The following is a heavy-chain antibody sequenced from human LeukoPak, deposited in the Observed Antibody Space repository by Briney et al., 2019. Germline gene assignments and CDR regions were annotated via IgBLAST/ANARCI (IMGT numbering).Heavy chain of an antibody. CDR3: ASSYYYGSGSYYSGSDWFDP. Sequence: PSQTLSLTCTVSGGSISSGSYYWSWIRQPAGKGLEWIGRIYTSGSTDYNPSLKSRVTISVDTSKNQFSLKLSSVTAADTAVYYCASSYYYGSGSYYSGSDWFDPWGQGTLVTVSS. CDR1: GGSISSGSYY. J-gene: IGHJ5*02. CDR2: IYTSGST. D-gene: IGHD3-10*01. V-gene: IGHV4-61*02.